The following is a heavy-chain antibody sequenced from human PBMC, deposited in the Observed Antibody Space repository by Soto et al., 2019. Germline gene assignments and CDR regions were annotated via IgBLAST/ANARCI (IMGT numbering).Heavy chain of an antibody. D-gene: IGHD3-22*01. V-gene: IGHV1-69*13. J-gene: IGHJ3*02. CDR3: ARDAQGWYYYDSSGSPDAFDI. CDR1: GGTFSSYA. CDR2: IIPIFGTA. Sequence: SVKVSCKASGGTFSSYAISWVRQAPGQGLEWMGGIIPIFGTANYAQKFQGRVTITADESTSTAYMELSSLRSEDTAVYYCARDAQGWYYYDSSGSPDAFDIWGQGTMVTVSS.